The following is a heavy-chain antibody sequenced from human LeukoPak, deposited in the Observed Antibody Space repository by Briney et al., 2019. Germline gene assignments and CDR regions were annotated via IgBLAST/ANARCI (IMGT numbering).Heavy chain of an antibody. J-gene: IGHJ4*02. CDR2: ISSSGSTM. CDR1: GFTFSSYE. Sequence: GGSLRLSCAASGFTFSSYEMNWVRQAPGKGLEWVSYISSSGSTMYYADSVKGRFTLSRDNAKNSLYLQMNSLRDEDTAVYYCARGYYDSSGYYYGYWGQGTLVTVSS. D-gene: IGHD3-22*01. V-gene: IGHV3-48*03. CDR3: ARGYYDSSGYYYGY.